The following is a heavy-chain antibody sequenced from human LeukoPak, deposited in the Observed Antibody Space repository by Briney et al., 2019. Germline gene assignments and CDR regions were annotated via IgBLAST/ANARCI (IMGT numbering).Heavy chain of an antibody. CDR1: GYTFTGYY. Sequence: VASVKVSCKASGYTFTGYYMHWVRQAPGQGLEWMGWINPSSGGTNYAQRFQGRVTMTRDTSISTAYMELSRLRSDDTAVYYCARVSVVPAGFDPWGQGTLVTVSS. J-gene: IGHJ5*02. CDR2: INPSSGGT. CDR3: ARVSVVPAGFDP. D-gene: IGHD2-2*01. V-gene: IGHV1-2*02.